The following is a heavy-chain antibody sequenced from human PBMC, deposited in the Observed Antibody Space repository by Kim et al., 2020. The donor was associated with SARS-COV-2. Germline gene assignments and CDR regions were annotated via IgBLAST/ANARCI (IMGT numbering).Heavy chain of an antibody. Sequence: GGSLRLSCAASGFTFSSYGMHWVRQAPGKGLEWVAVISYDGSNKYYADSVKGRFTISRDNSKNTLYLQMNSLRAEDTAVYYCAKDFSTHSSSNFDYWGQGTLVTVSS. J-gene: IGHJ4*02. CDR2: ISYDGSNK. D-gene: IGHD6-6*01. CDR1: GFTFSSYG. V-gene: IGHV3-30*18. CDR3: AKDFSTHSSSNFDY.